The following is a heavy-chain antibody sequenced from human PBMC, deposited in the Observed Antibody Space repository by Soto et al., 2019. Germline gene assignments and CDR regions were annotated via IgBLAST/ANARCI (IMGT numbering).Heavy chain of an antibody. J-gene: IGHJ4*02. CDR1: GGSFRGYY. D-gene: IGHD6-19*01. Sequence: SETLSLTCAVYGGSFRGYYWSWIRQPPGKGLEWIGEINHSGSTNYNPSLKSRVTISVDTSKNQFSLELSSVTAADTAVYYCARDLAYSSGWYWSFDYWGQGTLVTVSS. CDR2: INHSGST. V-gene: IGHV4-34*01. CDR3: ARDLAYSSGWYWSFDY.